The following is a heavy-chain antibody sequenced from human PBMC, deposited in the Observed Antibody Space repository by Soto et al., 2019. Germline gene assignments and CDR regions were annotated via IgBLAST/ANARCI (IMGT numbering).Heavy chain of an antibody. CDR2: IYHSGST. J-gene: IGHJ6*02. V-gene: IGHV4-30-2*01. CDR3: AREGKGDYFYDLDV. D-gene: IGHD3-16*01. CDR1: GGSLSSGGYS. Sequence: TQTLSLTCAVSGGSLSSGGYSCSWILHPPGKGLEWIGYIYHSGSTYYNPTLKSRVTISINRSKNQFSLKPSSVTAADTAVYYCAREGKGDYFYDLDVWGQGTTVTVSS.